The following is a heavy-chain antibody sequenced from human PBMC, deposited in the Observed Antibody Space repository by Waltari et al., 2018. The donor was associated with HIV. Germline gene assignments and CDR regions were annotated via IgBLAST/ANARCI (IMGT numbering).Heavy chain of an antibody. D-gene: IGHD6-13*01. CDR2: NYPGDADT. J-gene: IGHJ6*02. Sequence: EVQLVQSGAEVKKPGESLKISCKGSGYNFTNYWIGWVRQMPGKGLEWMGTNYPGDADTTDSPSFQGKATISADKAISTAYLQWSSLKASDTAMYYCARQVRGAAAGRTLGYFYSYGLDVWGQGTTVTVSS. V-gene: IGHV5-51*01. CDR3: ARQVRGAAAGRTLGYFYSYGLDV. CDR1: GYNFTNYW.